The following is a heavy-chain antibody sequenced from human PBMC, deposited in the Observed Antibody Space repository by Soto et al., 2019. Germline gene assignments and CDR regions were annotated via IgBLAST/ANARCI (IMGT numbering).Heavy chain of an antibody. CDR3: ARDIRSGSSWRHDAFDI. J-gene: IGHJ3*02. V-gene: IGHV1-18*01. D-gene: IGHD6-13*01. Sequence: QVQLVQSGAEVKKPGASVKVSCKASGYTFTSYGISWVRQAPGQGLEWMGWISAYNGNTNYAQKLQGRVTMTTDTSTSTAYMELRSLRSYDTAVYYCARDIRSGSSWRHDAFDIWGQGTMVTVSS. CDR1: GYTFTSYG. CDR2: ISAYNGNT.